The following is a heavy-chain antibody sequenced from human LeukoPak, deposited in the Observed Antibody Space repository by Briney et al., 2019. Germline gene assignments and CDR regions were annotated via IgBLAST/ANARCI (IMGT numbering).Heavy chain of an antibody. CDR3: ARWILYSSGSYSDY. D-gene: IGHD3-10*01. V-gene: IGHV4-59*01. Sequence: PSETLSLTCTVSGGSISSYYWSWIRQPPGKGLEWIGHMHYSGSTNYNPSLKSRVTISVDTSKNQFSLKLSSVTAADTAVYYCARWILYSSGSYSDYWGQGTLVTVSS. CDR2: MHYSGST. J-gene: IGHJ4*02. CDR1: GGSISSYY.